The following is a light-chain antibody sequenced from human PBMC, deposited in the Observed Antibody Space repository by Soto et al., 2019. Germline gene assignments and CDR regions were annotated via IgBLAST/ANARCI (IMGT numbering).Light chain of an antibody. J-gene: IGKJ5*01. CDR2: GAS. Sequence: IVLTQSPGTLSLSPVARVTLSCRASQRVTTRLAWYQHKPGQAPTLLMSGASNRASGVPVRFSGSGSGTDFTLTITRLEPEDFALYYCQQYGGSPITFGLGTRLEIK. CDR1: QRVTTR. CDR3: QQYGGSPIT. V-gene: IGKV3-20*01.